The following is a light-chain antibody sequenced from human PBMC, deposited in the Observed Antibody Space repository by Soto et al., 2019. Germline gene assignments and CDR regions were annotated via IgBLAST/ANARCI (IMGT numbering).Light chain of an antibody. V-gene: IGLV2-14*01. CDR1: TSDVGAYNS. CDR3: CSYVGDTTLV. CDR2: EVS. J-gene: IGLJ2*01. Sequence: QSVLTQPASVSGSPGQSITISCTGTTSDVGAYNSVSWYQQHPGKAPKLMLYEVSNRPSGVSHRFSASESGNTASLTISGLQAGDEADYYCCSYVGDTTLVFGGGTKVTVL.